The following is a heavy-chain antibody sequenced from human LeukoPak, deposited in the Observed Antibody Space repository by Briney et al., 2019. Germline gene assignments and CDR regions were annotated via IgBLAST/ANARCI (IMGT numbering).Heavy chain of an antibody. CDR3: AREGSSSYRVGFY. CDR1: GGTFSSYA. V-gene: IGHV1-69*05. J-gene: IGHJ4*02. CDR2: IIPIFGTA. D-gene: IGHD6-13*01. Sequence: GASVKVSCKASGGTFSSYAISWVRQAPGQGLEWMGGIIPIFGTANYAQKFQGRVTITTDESTSTAYMELSSLRSEDTAVYYCAREGSSSYRVGFYWGQGTLVTVSS.